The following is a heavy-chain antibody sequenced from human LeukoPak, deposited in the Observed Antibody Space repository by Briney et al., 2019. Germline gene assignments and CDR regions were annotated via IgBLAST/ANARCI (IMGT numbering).Heavy chain of an antibody. J-gene: IGHJ5*02. V-gene: IGHV3-23*01. CDR1: GFTFSNYA. Sequence: GGSLRLSCAASGFTFSNYAMSWVRQAPGKGPEWVSGVSGSGGSTYYADSVKGRFTISRDNSKNTLYLQMNSLRAEDTAVYYCATGSYYDILTGSPWGQGTLVTVSS. CDR3: ATGSYYDILTGSP. CDR2: VSGSGGST. D-gene: IGHD3-9*01.